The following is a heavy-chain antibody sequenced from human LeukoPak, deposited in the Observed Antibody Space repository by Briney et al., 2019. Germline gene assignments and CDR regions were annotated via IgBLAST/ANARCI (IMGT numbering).Heavy chain of an antibody. V-gene: IGHV4-59*01. CDR3: ARSGRGDRADAFDI. D-gene: IGHD2-21*01. CDR2: IYYGGST. CDR1: GGSISTYY. J-gene: IGHJ3*02. Sequence: SETLSLTCAVSGGSISTYYWSWIRQSPGKGLEWIGYIYYGGSTNYNPSLKSRVTISVDTSRPQFSLMLNSVTAADTAVYFCARSGRGDRADAFDIWGQGTVVTVSS.